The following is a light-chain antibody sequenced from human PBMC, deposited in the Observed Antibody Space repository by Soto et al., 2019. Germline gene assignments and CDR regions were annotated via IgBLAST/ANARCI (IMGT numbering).Light chain of an antibody. CDR3: QQYNNWPPTIT. Sequence: EIVLTQSPATLSVSPGERATLSCRASQSVSSNLAWYQQKPGQAPRLLIYGASTRATGIPARFSGSGSGTAFTLTISSLQSEDFAVYYCQQYNNWPPTITFGQGTRLEI. J-gene: IGKJ5*01. CDR1: QSVSSN. CDR2: GAS. V-gene: IGKV3-15*01.